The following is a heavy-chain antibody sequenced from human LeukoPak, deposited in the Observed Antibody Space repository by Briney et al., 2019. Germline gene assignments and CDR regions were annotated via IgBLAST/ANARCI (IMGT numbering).Heavy chain of an antibody. CDR3: ARVLNYYFDY. D-gene: IGHD1-20*01. CDR1: GFTFSSYA. J-gene: IGHJ4*02. CDR2: IKQDGSEK. Sequence: PGGSLRLSCSASGFTFSSYAMHWVRQAPGKGLEWVANIKQDGSEKYYVDSVKGRFTISRDNAKNSLYLQMNSLRAEDTAVYYCARVLNYYFDYWGQGTLVTVSS. V-gene: IGHV3-7*05.